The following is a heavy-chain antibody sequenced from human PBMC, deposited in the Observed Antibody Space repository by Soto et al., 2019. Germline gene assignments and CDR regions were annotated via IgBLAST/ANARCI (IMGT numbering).Heavy chain of an antibody. CDR3: AKAYLGRLPRRADYYYAMDV. Sequence: EVQLVESGGGSVQPGESLRLSCAASGFSFRDYDMHWVRQRKGKGLEWVSALGAARDPYYVAYVKGRFSVSRDNAQNSLFLQLNNLRVDDTAVYFCAKAYLGRLPRRADYYYAMDVWGRGTTVTVSS. CDR1: GFSFRDYD. J-gene: IGHJ6*02. CDR2: LGAARDP. V-gene: IGHV3-13*05. D-gene: IGHD1-26*01.